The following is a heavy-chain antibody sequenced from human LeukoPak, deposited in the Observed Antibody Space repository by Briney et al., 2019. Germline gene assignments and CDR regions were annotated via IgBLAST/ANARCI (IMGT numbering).Heavy chain of an antibody. J-gene: IGHJ4*02. CDR2: MNPNSGNT. V-gene: IGHV1-8*01. Sequence: ASVKVSCKASGYTFTSYDINWVRQATGQGLEWMGWMNPNSGNTGYAQKFQGRVTMTRDTSISTAYMELSRLRSDDTAVYYCARDLNDYGDFWGQGTLVTASS. D-gene: IGHD3-9*01. CDR3: ARDLNDYGDF. CDR1: GYTFTSYD.